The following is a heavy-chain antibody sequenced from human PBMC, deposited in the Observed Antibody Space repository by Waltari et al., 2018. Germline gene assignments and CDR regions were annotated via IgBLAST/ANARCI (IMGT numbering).Heavy chain of an antibody. D-gene: IGHD6-13*01. CDR2: IYYSGST. CDR1: GGSISSSSYY. V-gene: IGHV4-39*01. J-gene: IGHJ6*03. CDR3: ARLPAAGTYYYYYYMDV. Sequence: QLQLQESGPGLVKPSETLSLTCTVSGGSISSSSYYWGWIRQPPGKGLEWIGSIYYSGSTYYNPSLKSRVTISVDTSKNQFSLKLSSVTAADTAVYYCARLPAAGTYYYYYYMDVWGKGTTVTVSS.